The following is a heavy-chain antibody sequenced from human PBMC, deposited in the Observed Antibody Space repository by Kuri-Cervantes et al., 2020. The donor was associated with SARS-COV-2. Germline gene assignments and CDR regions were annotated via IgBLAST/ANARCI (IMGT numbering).Heavy chain of an antibody. CDR1: GFTFSSYG. V-gene: IGHV3-30*03. CDR3: SLEIMSFFGMDV. D-gene: IGHD2-8*01. Sequence: GGSLRLSCAASGFTFSSYGMHWVRQAPGKGLEWVAVISYDGSNKYYADSVKGRFTISRDNSKKMLYLQMKSLRAEDTATYYCSLEIMSFFGMDVWGQGTTVTVSS. J-gene: IGHJ6*02. CDR2: ISYDGSNK.